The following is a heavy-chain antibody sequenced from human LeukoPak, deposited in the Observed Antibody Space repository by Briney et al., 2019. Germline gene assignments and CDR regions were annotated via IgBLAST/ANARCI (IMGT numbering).Heavy chain of an antibody. CDR3: ARGADYGDYHNWFDP. Sequence: GASVKVSCKASGYTFTSYYMHWVRQAPGQGLEWMGIINPSGGSTSYAQKFQGRVTITADKSTSTAYMELSSLRSEDTAVYYCARGADYGDYHNWFDPWGQGTLVIVSS. J-gene: IGHJ5*02. CDR1: GYTFTSYY. V-gene: IGHV1-46*01. D-gene: IGHD4-17*01. CDR2: INPSGGST.